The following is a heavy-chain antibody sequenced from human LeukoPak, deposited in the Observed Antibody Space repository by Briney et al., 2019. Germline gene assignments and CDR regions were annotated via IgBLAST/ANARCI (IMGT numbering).Heavy chain of an antibody. J-gene: IGHJ4*02. CDR2: IYYSGST. V-gene: IGHV4-59*12. CDR3: ARDVFKYSSGWPLDY. Sequence: PSETLSLTCTVSGGSISSYYWRWIRQPPGKGLEWIGYIYYSGSTNYNPSLKSRVTISVDTSKNQFSLKLSSVTAADTAVYYCARDVFKYSSGWPLDYWGQGTLVTVSS. CDR1: GGSISSYY. D-gene: IGHD6-19*01.